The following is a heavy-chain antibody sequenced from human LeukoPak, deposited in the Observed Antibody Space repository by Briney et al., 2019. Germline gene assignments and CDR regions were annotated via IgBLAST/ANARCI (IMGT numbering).Heavy chain of an antibody. CDR1: GGSFSGYY. Sequence: SETLSLTCAVYGGSFSGYYWSWICQPPGKGLEWIGEINHSGSTNYNPSLKSRVTISVDTSKNQFSLKLSSVTAADTAVYYCARSYYDILTGYHPYYFDYWGQGTLVTVSS. V-gene: IGHV4-34*01. CDR3: ARSYYDILTGYHPYYFDY. CDR2: INHSGST. J-gene: IGHJ4*02. D-gene: IGHD3-9*01.